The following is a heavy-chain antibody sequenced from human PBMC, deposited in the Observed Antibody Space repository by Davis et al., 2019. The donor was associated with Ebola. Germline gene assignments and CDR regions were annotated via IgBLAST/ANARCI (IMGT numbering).Heavy chain of an antibody. CDR1: GGSVTSTSYS. CDR2: FYDSGST. D-gene: IGHD1-26*01. J-gene: IGHJ4*02. Sequence: PSETLSLTCTVSGGSVTSTSYSWGWVRQSPDKGLEWIGNFYDSGSTYYNPSFRSRVTISVDSTNNHFSLRLTSVTAADTAVYYCARLSPVGATVDYWGQGSLVTVSS. V-gene: IGHV4-39*02. CDR3: ARLSPVGATVDY.